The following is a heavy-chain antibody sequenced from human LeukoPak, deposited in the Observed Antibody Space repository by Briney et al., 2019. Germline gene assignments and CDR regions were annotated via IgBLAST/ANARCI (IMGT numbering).Heavy chain of an antibody. V-gene: IGHV3-30*18. D-gene: IGHD6-19*01. CDR1: GFTFSSYG. CDR2: ISYDGRNK. Sequence: HPGGSLRLSCAASGFTFSSYGMHWVRQAPGKGLEWVAVISYDGRNKYYADSVKGRFTISRDNSKNTLYLQMNSLRAEDTAVYYCAKGGGEWLVRYYFDYWGQGTLVTVSS. J-gene: IGHJ4*02. CDR3: AKGGGEWLVRYYFDY.